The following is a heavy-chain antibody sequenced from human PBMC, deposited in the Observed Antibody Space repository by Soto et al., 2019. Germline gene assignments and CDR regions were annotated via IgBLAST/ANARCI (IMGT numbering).Heavy chain of an antibody. CDR3: ARDREAMGGRYYYYGMYV. CDR2: IYSGGST. J-gene: IGHJ6*02. Sequence: GSLRLSCAASGVTVSSNYVSWVRQAPGKGLEWVSVIYSGGSTYYADSVKGRFTISRDNSKNTLYLQMNSLRAEDTAVYYCARDREAMGGRYYYYGMYVWGQGTRVSV. CDR1: GVTVSSNY. D-gene: IGHD5-18*01. V-gene: IGHV3-53*01.